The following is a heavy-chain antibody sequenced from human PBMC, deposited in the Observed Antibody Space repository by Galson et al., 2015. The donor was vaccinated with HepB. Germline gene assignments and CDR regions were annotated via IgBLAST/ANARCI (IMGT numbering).Heavy chain of an antibody. V-gene: IGHV1-46*01. Sequence: SVKVSCKASGYKFTSYYMHWVRQAHGQGLEWMGIINPSGGSTDYAQKFRGRLTMTRDTSTSTVFMELSSLRSEDTATYYCAHTPYVDYVGGIFNSWGQGTLVTLSS. D-gene: IGHD4-17*01. CDR2: INPSGGST. CDR3: AHTPYVDYVGGIFNS. CDR1: GYKFTSYY. J-gene: IGHJ5*01.